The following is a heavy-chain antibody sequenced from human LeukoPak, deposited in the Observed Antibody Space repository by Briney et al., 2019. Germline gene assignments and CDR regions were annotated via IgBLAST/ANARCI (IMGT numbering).Heavy chain of an antibody. V-gene: IGHV1-69*05. D-gene: IGHD6-6*01. Sequence: SVKVSCKASGGTFSSYSISWVRQAPGQGLEWMGGIIPIFGTANYAQKFQGRVTITTDESTSTAYMELSSLRSEDTAVYYCARNVQQLGPYSNWFDPWGQGTLVTVSS. CDR1: GGTFSSYS. J-gene: IGHJ5*02. CDR3: ARNVQQLGPYSNWFDP. CDR2: IIPIFGTA.